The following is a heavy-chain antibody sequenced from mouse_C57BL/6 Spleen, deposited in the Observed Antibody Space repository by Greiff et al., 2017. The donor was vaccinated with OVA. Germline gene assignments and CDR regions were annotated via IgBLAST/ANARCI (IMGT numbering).Heavy chain of an antibody. CDR3: ARKGNYGSFDY. Sequence: QVHVKQPGAELVKPGASVKMSCKASGYTFTSYWITWVKQRPGQGLEWIGDIYPGSGSTNYNEKFKSKATLTVDTSSSTAYMQLSSLTSEDSAVYYCARKGNYGSFDYWGQGTTLTVSS. J-gene: IGHJ2*01. D-gene: IGHD1-1*01. CDR2: IYPGSGST. CDR1: GYTFTSYW. V-gene: IGHV1-55*01.